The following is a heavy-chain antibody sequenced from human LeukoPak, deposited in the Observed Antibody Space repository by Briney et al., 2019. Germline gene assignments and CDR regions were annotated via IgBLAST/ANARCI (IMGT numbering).Heavy chain of an antibody. J-gene: IGHJ5*02. CDR1: GGSISSSSYY. D-gene: IGHD3-3*01. CDR3: ARHNHGGGYYDFWSGAFDP. V-gene: IGHV4-39*01. CDR2: IYYSVST. Sequence: PSETLSLTCTVSGGSISSSSYYWGWIRQPPGKGLEGIVSIYYSVSTYYNPSLKSRVTISVETSKNQFSLKLSSVPAADTAVYYCARHNHGGGYYDFWSGAFDPWGQGTLVTVSS.